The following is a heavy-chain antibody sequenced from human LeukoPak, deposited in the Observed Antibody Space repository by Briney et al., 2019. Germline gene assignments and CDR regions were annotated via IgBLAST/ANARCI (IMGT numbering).Heavy chain of an antibody. CDR1: GFTFSDYY. Sequence: PGGSLRLSCAASGFTFSDYYMSWIRQAPGKGLEWVSYISSSSSYTNYADSVKGRFTISRDNAKNSLYLQVNSLRAEDTAVYYCARDLYYYDSSGYKLDYWGQGTLVTVSS. CDR2: ISSSSSYT. V-gene: IGHV3-11*05. D-gene: IGHD3-22*01. J-gene: IGHJ4*02. CDR3: ARDLYYYDSSGYKLDY.